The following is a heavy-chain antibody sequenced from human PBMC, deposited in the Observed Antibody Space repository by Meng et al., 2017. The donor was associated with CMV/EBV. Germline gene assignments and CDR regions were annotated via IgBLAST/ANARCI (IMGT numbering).Heavy chain of an antibody. V-gene: IGHV3-21*01. Sequence: SCAASGFTFSSYSMNWVRQAPGKGLEWVSSISSSSYIYYADSVKGRFTISRDNAKNSLYLQMNSLRAEDTAVYYCARPRAYEYYFDYWGQGTLVTVSS. CDR3: ARPRAYEYYFDY. J-gene: IGHJ4*02. CDR1: GFTFSSYS. CDR2: ISSSSYI. D-gene: IGHD3-3*01.